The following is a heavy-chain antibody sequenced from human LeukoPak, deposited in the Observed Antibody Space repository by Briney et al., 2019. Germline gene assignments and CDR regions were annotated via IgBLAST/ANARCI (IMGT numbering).Heavy chain of an antibody. CDR2: IWYDGSNK. J-gene: IGHJ4*02. CDR1: GFTFSSYG. D-gene: IGHD6-13*01. V-gene: IGHV3-33*01. CDR3: ARDLLYSSSWYVGLDY. Sequence: PGGSLRLSCAASGFTFSSYGMHWVRQAPGKGLEWVAVIWYDGSNKYYADSVKGRFTISRDNSKNTLYLQMNSLRAEDTAVYYCARDLLYSSSWYVGLDYWGQGTPVTVSS.